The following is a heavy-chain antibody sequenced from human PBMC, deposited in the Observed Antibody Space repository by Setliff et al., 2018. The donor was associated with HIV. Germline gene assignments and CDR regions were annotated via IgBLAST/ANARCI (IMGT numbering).Heavy chain of an antibody. CDR3: ARDRGYDLDYFDY. CDR2: IGSLGDK. J-gene: IGHJ4*02. D-gene: IGHD5-12*01. Sequence: GGSLRLSCAASGFVFNDYHISWIRQAPGKGLEWISYIGSLGDKEYADSVKGRFTISRDNARKSVYLQIDSLRAEDTAVYYCARDRGYDLDYFDYWGQGTLVTVSS. CDR1: GFVFNDYH. V-gene: IGHV3-11*05.